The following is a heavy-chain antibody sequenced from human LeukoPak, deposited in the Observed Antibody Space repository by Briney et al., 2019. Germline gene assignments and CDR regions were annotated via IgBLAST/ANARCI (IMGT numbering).Heavy chain of an antibody. J-gene: IGHJ4*02. CDR3: ASPSGERKEDYFDY. CDR1: GFTFSSYW. CDR2: ISSSSSYI. D-gene: IGHD6-19*01. V-gene: IGHV3-21*01. Sequence: KSGGSLRLSCAASGFTFSSYWMSWVRQAPGKGLEWVSSISSSSSYIYYADSVKGRFTISRDNAKNSLYLQMNSLRAEDTAVYYCASPSGERKEDYFDYWGQGTLVTVSS.